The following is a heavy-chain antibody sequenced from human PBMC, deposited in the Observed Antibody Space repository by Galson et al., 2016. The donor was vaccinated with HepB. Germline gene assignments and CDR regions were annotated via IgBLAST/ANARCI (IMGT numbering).Heavy chain of an antibody. V-gene: IGHV4-31*03. CDR3: ARDRRVATTHFFYVGMDV. CDR2: IHYRGTT. CDR1: GGSISSGGNY. Sequence: TLSLTCTVSGGSISSGGNYWSWIRQRPGKGLEWIGCIHYRGTTYYDPSLRSRVTISLDTSKNQFSLNLTSVTAADTAVYYCARDRRVATTHFFYVGMDVWDRGTTVTVSS. J-gene: IGHJ6*04. D-gene: IGHD5-12*01.